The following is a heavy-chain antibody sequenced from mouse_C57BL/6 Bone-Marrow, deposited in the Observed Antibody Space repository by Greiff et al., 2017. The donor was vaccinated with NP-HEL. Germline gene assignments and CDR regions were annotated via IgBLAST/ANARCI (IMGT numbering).Heavy chain of an antibody. CDR1: GYTFTGYW. J-gene: IGHJ2*01. CDR2: IYPSDSET. V-gene: IGHV1-61*01. CDR3: ASLELSFDY. Sequence: VQLQQSGAELMKPGASVKLSCKATGYTFTGYWMDWVKQRPGQGLEWIGNIYPSDSETHYNQKFKDKATLTVDKSSSTAYMQLSSLTSEDSAVYYCASLELSFDYWGQGTTLTVSS.